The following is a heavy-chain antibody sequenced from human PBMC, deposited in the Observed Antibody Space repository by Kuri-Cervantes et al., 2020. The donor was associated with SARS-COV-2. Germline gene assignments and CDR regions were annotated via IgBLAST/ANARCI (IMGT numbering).Heavy chain of an antibody. V-gene: IGHV3-23*01. D-gene: IGHD6-13*01. CDR3: AKGFGIQAPGTESFDY. CDR2: INGGGDPT. Sequence: GESLKISCAASGFTFYNFGMTWVRQAPGKGLEWVSTINGGGDPTFYADSVKGRFTISRDNSKNMLYLQMSSLRAEDTAIYYCAKGFGIQAPGTESFDYWGQGTLVTVSS. CDR1: GFTFYNFG. J-gene: IGHJ4*02.